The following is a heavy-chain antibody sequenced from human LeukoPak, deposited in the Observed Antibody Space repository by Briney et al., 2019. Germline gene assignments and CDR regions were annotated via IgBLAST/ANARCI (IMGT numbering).Heavy chain of an antibody. CDR2: IYTSGRT. J-gene: IGHJ5*02. V-gene: IGHV4-61*02. Sequence: PSETLSLTCTVSGGSISSGSHYWSWIRQPAGKALEWIGRIYTSGRTDYNPSLKSRVTISVDTSKNQFSLKLRSVTAADTALYYCAIHYTEDIVVGPAASPETRNNWFDPWGQGTLVTVSS. D-gene: IGHD2-2*01. CDR3: AIHYTEDIVVGPAASPETRNNWFDP. CDR1: GGSISSGSHY.